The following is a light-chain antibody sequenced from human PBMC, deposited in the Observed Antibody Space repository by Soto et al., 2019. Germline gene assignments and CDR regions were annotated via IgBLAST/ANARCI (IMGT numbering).Light chain of an antibody. CDR3: RQRYNWPLT. J-gene: IGKJ4*01. Sequence: IVLTQSPATLSLSPGERATLSCRASQSVSYSLGWFQQKPGQAPRLLIDDATDRAAGIPARFTGSGSGSDFTLTLSSLEPEDFGVYYCRQRYNWPLTFGGGTKVEIK. V-gene: IGKV3-11*01. CDR1: QSVSYS. CDR2: DAT.